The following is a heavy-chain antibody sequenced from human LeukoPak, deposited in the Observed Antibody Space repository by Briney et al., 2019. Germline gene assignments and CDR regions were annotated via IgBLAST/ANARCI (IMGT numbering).Heavy chain of an antibody. J-gene: IGHJ4*02. CDR2: ISYDGSKK. CDR3: ARDKSSNVVGATDFDY. D-gene: IGHD1-26*01. Sequence: GALRLSCAASGFIFSSYGMHWVRQAPGKGLEWVAVISYDGSKKYYADSVKGRFTISRDNSKNTLYLQMNSLRDEDTAVYYCARDKSSNVVGATDFDYWGQGTLVTVSS. CDR1: GFIFSSYG. V-gene: IGHV3-30*03.